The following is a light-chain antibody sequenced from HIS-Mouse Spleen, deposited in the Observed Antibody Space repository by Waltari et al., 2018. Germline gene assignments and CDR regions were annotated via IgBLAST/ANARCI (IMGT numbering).Light chain of an antibody. J-gene: IGLJ2*01. CDR2: EGS. V-gene: IGLV2-23*01. Sequence: QSALTQPASVSGSPGQSITISCTGTSSDVGSYNLVSWYQQHPGKAPKLLIYEGSKRPPGVSNRVSGSKSGNTASLTISGLQAEDEADYYCCSYAGSSNVVFGGGTKLTVL. CDR1: SSDVGSYNL. CDR3: CSYAGSSNVV.